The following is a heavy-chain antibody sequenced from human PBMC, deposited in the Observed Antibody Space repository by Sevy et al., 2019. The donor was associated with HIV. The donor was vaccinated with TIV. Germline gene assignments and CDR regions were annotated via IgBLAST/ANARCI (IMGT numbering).Heavy chain of an antibody. Sequence: GGSLRLSCAASGFTFSDYYMSWIRQAPGKGLEWVSYISSGSSYTDYADSVKGRFTISRDNATSSLFLQMNSLRVDDTAVYYCARALSSYSSFDYWGQGIPVTVSS. J-gene: IGHJ4*02. CDR1: GFTFSDYY. CDR3: ARALSSYSSFDY. V-gene: IGHV3-11*06. D-gene: IGHD1-26*01. CDR2: ISSGSSYT.